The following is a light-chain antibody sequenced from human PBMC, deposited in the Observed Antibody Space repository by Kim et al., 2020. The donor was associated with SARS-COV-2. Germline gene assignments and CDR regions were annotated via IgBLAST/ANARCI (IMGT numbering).Light chain of an antibody. V-gene: IGLV3-21*04. CDR2: YDS. Sequence: GETARISCGGNNIGSRTVHWCQQKPGQAPVMVIYYDSDRPSGIPERFSGSNSGNTATLTISRVEAGDEADYYCHVWDSSSDHPGVVFGGGTQLTVL. CDR1: NIGSRT. CDR3: HVWDSSSDHPGVV. J-gene: IGLJ2*01.